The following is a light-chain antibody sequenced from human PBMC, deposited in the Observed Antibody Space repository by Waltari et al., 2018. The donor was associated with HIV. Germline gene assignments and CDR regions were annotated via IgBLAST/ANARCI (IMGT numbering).Light chain of an antibody. Sequence: QSALTQPRSVSGSPGQSVTVSCTGTSSDVGGFAYVSWYQQHPGKAPKLMIYDVNKRPSGVPDRFSGSKSGNTASLTISGLQAEDEADYYCCSYAGITRVFGGGTKLTVL. J-gene: IGLJ2*01. V-gene: IGLV2-11*01. CDR1: SSDVGGFAY. CDR3: CSYAGITRV. CDR2: DVN.